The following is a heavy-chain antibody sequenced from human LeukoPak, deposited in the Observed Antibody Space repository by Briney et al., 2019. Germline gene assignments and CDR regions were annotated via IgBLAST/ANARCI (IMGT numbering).Heavy chain of an antibody. V-gene: IGHV3-53*01. CDR2: IYSGGST. Sequence: GGSLRLSCAASGFTVCSNYMSWVRQAPGKGLEWVSVIYSGGSTYYADSVKGRFTISRDNSKNSLFLQMNSLRAEDTAVYYCARAKWELIPKEAGGGEDYWGQGTLVTVSS. J-gene: IGHJ4*02. CDR1: GFTVCSNY. CDR3: ARAKWELIPKEAGGGEDY. D-gene: IGHD1-26*01.